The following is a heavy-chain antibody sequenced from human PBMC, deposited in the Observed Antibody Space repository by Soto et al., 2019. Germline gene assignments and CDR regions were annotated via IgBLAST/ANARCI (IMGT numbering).Heavy chain of an antibody. J-gene: IGHJ5*02. D-gene: IGHD4-17*01. Sequence: SETLALTCTFSGDSISSSRYYWGGVRQPPGKGLEWIGSIYHRGSTYYSPSLKSRVTISVDTSKNQFSLKLSSVTAADTAVYYCAREAYAPGNWFDPWGQGTLVTVSS. CDR2: IYHRGST. CDR1: GDSISSSRYY. V-gene: IGHV4-39*07. CDR3: AREAYAPGNWFDP.